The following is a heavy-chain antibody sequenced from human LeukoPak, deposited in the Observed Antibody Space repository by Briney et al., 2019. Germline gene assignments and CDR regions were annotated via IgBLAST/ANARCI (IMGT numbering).Heavy chain of an antibody. J-gene: IGHJ4*02. D-gene: IGHD6-13*01. V-gene: IGHV3-30-3*01. Sequence: GSLRLSCAASGFTFSSYAMHWVRQAPGKGLEWVAVISYDGSNKYYADSVKGRFTISRDNSKNTLYLQMNSQRAEDTAVYYCAKGSGTWYEYYLDYWGQGTLVTVSS. CDR3: AKGSGTWYEYYLDY. CDR1: GFTFSSYA. CDR2: ISYDGSNK.